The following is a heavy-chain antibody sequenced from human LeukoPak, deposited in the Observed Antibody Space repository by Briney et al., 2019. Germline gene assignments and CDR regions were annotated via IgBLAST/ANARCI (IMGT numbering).Heavy chain of an antibody. V-gene: IGHV1-46*01. J-gene: IGHJ4*02. CDR2: NNPSGGPA. Sequence: GASVKVSCKASGYTFTRYHIHWVRQAPGQGLEWMGVNNPSGGPATYAQKFQGRVTLTRDTSTTTVYMEVNSLRSDDTAVYYCAREAIFGVVREYYIDRWGQGTLVTVS. D-gene: IGHD3-3*01. CDR1: GYTFTRYH. CDR3: AREAIFGVVREYYIDR.